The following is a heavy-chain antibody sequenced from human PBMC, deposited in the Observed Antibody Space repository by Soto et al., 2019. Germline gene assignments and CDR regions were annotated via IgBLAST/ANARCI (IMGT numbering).Heavy chain of an antibody. CDR3: ARVVGTSGTALDY. D-gene: IGHD6-13*01. Sequence: QEQLQESGPGPVKPSQTLSLTCTVSGGSISSGDYYWSWIRQPPGKCLEWIGYIYYSGSTYYNPSLKRRVTISVDPSKNPFSLKLSSVTAADTAVYYCARVVGTSGTALDYWGQGTLVTVSS. CDR1: GGSISSGDYY. CDR2: IYYSGST. V-gene: IGHV4-30-4*01. J-gene: IGHJ4*02.